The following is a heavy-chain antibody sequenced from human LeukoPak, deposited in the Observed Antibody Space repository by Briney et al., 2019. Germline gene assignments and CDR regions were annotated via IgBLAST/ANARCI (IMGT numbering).Heavy chain of an antibody. CDR2: INPNSGGT. V-gene: IGHV1-2*02. Sequence: ASVKVSCKASGYTFTGYYMHWVRQAPGQGLEWMGWINPNSGGTNYAQKFQGRVTMTRDTSISTAYMELSRLRSDDTAVYYCARDPGVGATTVFDYWGQGTLVTVSS. CDR3: ARDPGVGATTVFDY. J-gene: IGHJ4*02. CDR1: GYTFTGYY. D-gene: IGHD1-26*01.